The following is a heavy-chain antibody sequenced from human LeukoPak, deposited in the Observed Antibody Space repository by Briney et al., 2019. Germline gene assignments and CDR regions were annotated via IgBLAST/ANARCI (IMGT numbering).Heavy chain of an antibody. Sequence: SETLSLTCTVSGGSISGYYWSWIRQPPGKGLEWIGEINHSGSTNYNPSLKSRVTISVDTSKNQFSLKLSSVTAADTAVYYCARGGDSSSWYLYYLDYWGQGTLVTVSS. V-gene: IGHV4-34*01. D-gene: IGHD6-13*01. CDR3: ARGGDSSSWYLYYLDY. CDR2: INHSGST. J-gene: IGHJ4*02. CDR1: GGSISGYY.